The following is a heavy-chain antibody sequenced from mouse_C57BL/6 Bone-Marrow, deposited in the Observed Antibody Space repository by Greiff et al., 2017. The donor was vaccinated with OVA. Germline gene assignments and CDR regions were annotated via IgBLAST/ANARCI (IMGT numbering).Heavy chain of an antibody. Sequence: EVKLVESGGGLVKPGGSLKLSCAASGFTFSSYAMSWVRQTPEKRLEWVATISDGGSYTYYPDNVKGRFTISRDNDKNNLYLQMSHLKSEDTAMYYCARDVGKGDAMDYWGQGTSVTVSS. CDR2: ISDGGSYT. CDR3: ARDVGKGDAMDY. CDR1: GFTFSSYA. V-gene: IGHV5-4*01. D-gene: IGHD2-1*01. J-gene: IGHJ4*01.